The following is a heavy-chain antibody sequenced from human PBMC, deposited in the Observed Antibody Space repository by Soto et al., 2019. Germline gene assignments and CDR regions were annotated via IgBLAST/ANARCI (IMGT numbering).Heavy chain of an antibody. Sequence: QVQLVESGGGAVQPGKSLTLSCVASGFTFANYGMHWVRQAPGKGLEWVAVIWHDGSLQYYADSLKGRFTISRDNSKNTLFLQMDSLRSEDTAVYYWARDSRASNFDHWGQGTLVTVSS. CDR1: GFTFANYG. V-gene: IGHV3-33*01. CDR3: ARDSRASNFDH. J-gene: IGHJ4*02. CDR2: IWHDGSLQ.